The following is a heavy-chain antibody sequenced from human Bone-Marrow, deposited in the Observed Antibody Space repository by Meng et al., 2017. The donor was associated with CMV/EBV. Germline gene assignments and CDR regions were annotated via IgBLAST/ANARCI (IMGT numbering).Heavy chain of an antibody. CDR1: GFTFHNYA. Sequence: GGSLRLSCAASGFTFHNYAMTWVRQAPGKGLEWVSAISGSGGSTYYADSVKGRFTISRDNSKNTLYLQMNSLRVEDTAVYYCASPASTYYDFWSGYYLPLDVCGQGTTVTSSS. V-gene: IGHV3-23*01. D-gene: IGHD3-3*01. CDR3: ASPASTYYDFWSGYYLPLDV. CDR2: ISGSGGST. J-gene: IGHJ6*02.